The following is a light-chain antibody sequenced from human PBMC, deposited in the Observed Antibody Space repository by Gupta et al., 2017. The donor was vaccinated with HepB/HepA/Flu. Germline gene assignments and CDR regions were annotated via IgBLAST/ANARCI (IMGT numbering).Light chain of an antibody. CDR3: SSYAGSNNYV. J-gene: IGLJ1*01. CDR1: SSDVGGNNY. CDR2: EVR. V-gene: IGLV2-8*01. Sequence: QSDLTQPPPASGSPGPSLTISCTGTSSDVGGNNYVCWYQLHAGKAHNLMIYEVRKRPAGVPGRLSGSKSGNTASLTVSGLQAEDEADYYCSSYAGSNNYVFGTGTKVTVL.